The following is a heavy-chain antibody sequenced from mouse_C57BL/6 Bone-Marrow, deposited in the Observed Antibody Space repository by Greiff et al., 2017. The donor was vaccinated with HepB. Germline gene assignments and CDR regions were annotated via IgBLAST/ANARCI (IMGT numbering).Heavy chain of an antibody. CDR1: GYAFSSSW. V-gene: IGHV1-82*01. CDR2: IYPGDGDT. J-gene: IGHJ3*01. D-gene: IGHD1-1*02. Sequence: QVHVKQSGPELVKPGASVKISCKASGYAFSSSWMNWVKQRPGKGLEWIGRIYPGDGDTNYNGKFKGKATLTADKSYSTAYMQLSSLPSEDSAVYFCATRGGYGAWFAYWGQGTLVTVSA. CDR3: ATRGGYGAWFAY.